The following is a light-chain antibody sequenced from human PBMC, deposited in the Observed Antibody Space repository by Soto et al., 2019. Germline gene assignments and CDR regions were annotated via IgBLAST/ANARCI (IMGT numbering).Light chain of an antibody. J-gene: IGLJ1*01. Sequence: QSALTQPASVSGSPGQSITISCTGTSSDVGGYNYVSWYQQHPDKAPKLMIYDVSNRPSGVSNRFSGSKSGNTASLTISGLQAEDGADYYCTSYTSSSTYVFGIGTKVTVL. V-gene: IGLV2-14*01. CDR2: DVS. CDR3: TSYTSSSTYV. CDR1: SSDVGGYNY.